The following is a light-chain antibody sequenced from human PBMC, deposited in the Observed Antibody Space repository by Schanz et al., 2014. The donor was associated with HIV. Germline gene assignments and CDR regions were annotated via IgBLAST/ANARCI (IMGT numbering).Light chain of an antibody. CDR2: GAS. CDR1: QSVSSN. V-gene: IGKV3D-15*01. J-gene: IGKJ4*01. CDR3: QHYGDSRGT. Sequence: EIVMTQSPATLSVSPGERAALSCRASQSVSSNLAWYQQKPGQAPRLLIYGASTKATGIPARFSGSGSGTDFTRTISRLEPEDFAVYYCQHYGDSRGTFGGGTKVDFK.